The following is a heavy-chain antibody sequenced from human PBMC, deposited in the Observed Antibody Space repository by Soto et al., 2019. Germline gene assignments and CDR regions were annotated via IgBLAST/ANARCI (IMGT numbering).Heavy chain of an antibody. Sequence: EVQLVESGGGLVQPGGSLRLSCAGPGFTFRSYTMNWVRQTTGKGLERGSYISSSSSTIHYADSVKGRFTISRDNGKNSLYLQMNSLRDEDTAVYSCASERWSVESGMAVWGQGTTVIVSS. D-gene: IGHD2-15*01. J-gene: IGHJ6*02. CDR2: ISSSSSTI. CDR1: GFTFRSYT. V-gene: IGHV3-48*02. CDR3: ASERWSVESGMAV.